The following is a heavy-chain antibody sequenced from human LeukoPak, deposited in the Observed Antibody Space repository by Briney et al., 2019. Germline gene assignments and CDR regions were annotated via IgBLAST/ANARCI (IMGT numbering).Heavy chain of an antibody. CDR3: ARSLHMVRGAILWFDP. J-gene: IGHJ5*02. V-gene: IGHV4-34*01. Sequence: SETLSLTCAVYGGSFSGYYWSWIRQPPGKGLEWIGEINHSGSTNYNPSLKSRVTISVDTSKNQFSLKLSSVTAADTAVYYCARSLHMVRGAILWFDPWGQGTLVTVSS. D-gene: IGHD3-10*01. CDR2: INHSGST. CDR1: GGSFSGYY.